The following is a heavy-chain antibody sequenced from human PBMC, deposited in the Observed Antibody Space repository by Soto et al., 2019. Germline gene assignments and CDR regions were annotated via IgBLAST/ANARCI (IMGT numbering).Heavy chain of an antibody. D-gene: IGHD3-9*01. Sequence: SETLSLTCAVYGGSFSGYYWSWIRQPPGKGLEWIGEINHSGSTNYNPSLKSRVTISVDTSKNQFSLKLSSVTAADTAVYYCARGPKDWVRSNYYYYMDVWGKGTTVTVSS. CDR1: GGSFSGYY. CDR3: ARGPKDWVRSNYYYYMDV. CDR2: INHSGST. V-gene: IGHV4-34*01. J-gene: IGHJ6*03.